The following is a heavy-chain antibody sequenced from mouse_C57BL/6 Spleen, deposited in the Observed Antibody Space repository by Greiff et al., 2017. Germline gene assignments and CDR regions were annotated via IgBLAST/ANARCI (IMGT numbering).Heavy chain of an antibody. V-gene: IGHV1-50*01. D-gene: IGHD1-1*01. J-gene: IGHJ2*01. Sequence: QVQLQQPGAELVKPGASVKLSCKASGYTFTSYWMQWVKQRPGQGLEWIGEIDPSDSYTNYNQKFKGKATLTVYTSSSTAYMQLSSLTSGDSAVYYCAREGLDYYDSRSYYFDYWGQGTTLTVSS. CDR1: GYTFTSYW. CDR3: AREGLDYYDSRSYYFDY. CDR2: IDPSDSYT.